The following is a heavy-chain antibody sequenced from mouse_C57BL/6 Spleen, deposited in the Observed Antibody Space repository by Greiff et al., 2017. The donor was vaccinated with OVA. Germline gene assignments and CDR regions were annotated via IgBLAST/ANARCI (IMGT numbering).Heavy chain of an antibody. Sequence: EVQRVESGGDLVKPGGSLKLSCAASGFTFSSYGMSWVRQTPDKRLEWVATISSGGSYTYYPDSVKGRFTISRDNAKNTLYLQMSSLKSEDTAMYYCARQRAQAPFDYWGQGTTLTVSS. J-gene: IGHJ2*01. V-gene: IGHV5-6*01. CDR3: ARQRAQAPFDY. D-gene: IGHD3-2*02. CDR2: ISSGGSYT. CDR1: GFTFSSYG.